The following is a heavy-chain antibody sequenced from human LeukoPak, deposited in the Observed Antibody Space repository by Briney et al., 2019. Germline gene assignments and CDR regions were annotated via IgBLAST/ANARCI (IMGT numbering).Heavy chain of an antibody. Sequence: PPETLSLTCTVSGGSISSYYWSWIRQPPGKGLEWIGYIYYSGSTNYNPSLKSRVTISVDTSKNQFSLKLSSVTAADTAVYYCARVRQRESVPDYYGMDVWGQGTTVTVSS. CDR1: GGSISSYY. J-gene: IGHJ6*02. CDR3: ARVRQRESVPDYYGMDV. V-gene: IGHV4-59*01. CDR2: IYYSGST. D-gene: IGHD3-10*01.